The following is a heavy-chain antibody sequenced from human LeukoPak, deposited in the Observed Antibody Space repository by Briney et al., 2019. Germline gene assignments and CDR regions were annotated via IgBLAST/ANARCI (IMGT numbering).Heavy chain of an antibody. Sequence: GGSLRLSCAASGFTFSSYCMHWVRQAPGKGLEWVAVISYDGSNKYYADSVKGRFTISRDNSKNTLYLQMNSLRAEDTAVYYCARVGPIGSSSCSDYWGQGTLVTVSS. J-gene: IGHJ4*02. V-gene: IGHV3-30*03. CDR1: GFTFSSYC. D-gene: IGHD6-13*01. CDR2: ISYDGSNK. CDR3: ARVGPIGSSSCSDY.